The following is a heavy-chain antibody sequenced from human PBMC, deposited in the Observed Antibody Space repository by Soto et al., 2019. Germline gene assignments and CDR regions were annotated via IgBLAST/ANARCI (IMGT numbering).Heavy chain of an antibody. V-gene: IGHV1-3*01. CDR2: LNPDTGNT. CDR1: GFTFSATR. Sequence: VQSGAELKKPGASVNISCTAPGFTFSATRINWVRQVPGQGLEWMGWLNPDTGNTRYSEKFQGRVTISRHPSASIAYLELSGLENEDTAIYFCARDIESVGPRANDAFDVWGQGTMITVSS. J-gene: IGHJ3*01. CDR3: ARDIESVGPRANDAFDV.